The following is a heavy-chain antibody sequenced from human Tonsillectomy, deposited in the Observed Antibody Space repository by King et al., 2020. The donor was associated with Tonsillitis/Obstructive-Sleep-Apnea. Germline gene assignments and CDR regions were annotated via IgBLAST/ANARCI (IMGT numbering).Heavy chain of an antibody. J-gene: IGHJ3*02. CDR1: GFTFSSYA. CDR3: AKDRGIGYSGGYLYAFDI. Sequence: VQLVESGGGLVQPGGSLRLSCAASGFTFSSYAMSWVRQAPGKGLEWVSAISGNGGSTYYADSVKGRFTISRDNSKNTQYLQMNSLRAEDTAVYFCAKDRGIGYSGGYLYAFDIWGQGTMVTVSS. V-gene: IGHV3-23*04. CDR2: ISGNGGST. D-gene: IGHD1-26*01.